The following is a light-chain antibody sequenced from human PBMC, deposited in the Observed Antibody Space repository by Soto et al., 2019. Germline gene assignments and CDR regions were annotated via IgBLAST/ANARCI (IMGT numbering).Light chain of an antibody. CDR3: QQYYSTPPT. J-gene: IGKJ2*01. Sequence: DIVMTQSPDSLAVSLGERATINCKSSQSVLYSSNNNNYLAWYQQKPGQPPRLLIYWASTRESGVPDRFSGSGSGTDFTLTISSLQAEDVAVYSCQQYYSTPPTFGQGTKLETK. CDR1: QSVLYSSNNNNY. CDR2: WAS. V-gene: IGKV4-1*01.